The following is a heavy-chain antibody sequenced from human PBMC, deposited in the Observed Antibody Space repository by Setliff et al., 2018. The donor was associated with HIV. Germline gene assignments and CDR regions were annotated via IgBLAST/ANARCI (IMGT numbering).Heavy chain of an antibody. CDR1: GYTFTSYY. J-gene: IGHJ4*02. Sequence: ASVKVSCKASGYTFTSYYMHWVQQAPGQGLEWMGIINPSGDSTSYAQKFQGRVTMTRDTSTNTVYMELSSLRSEDTAVYYCARLGDFWSGYYYFDYWGQGTLVTVSS. D-gene: IGHD3-3*01. V-gene: IGHV1-46*01. CDR3: ARLGDFWSGYYYFDY. CDR2: INPSGDST.